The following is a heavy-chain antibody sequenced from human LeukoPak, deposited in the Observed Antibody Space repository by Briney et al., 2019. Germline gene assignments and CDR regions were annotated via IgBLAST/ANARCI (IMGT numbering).Heavy chain of an antibody. V-gene: IGHV4-34*01. J-gene: IGHJ4*02. CDR3: ARSTLRYFDWLLNY. CDR1: GGSFSGYY. Sequence: SETLSLTCAVYGGSFSGYYWSWIRQPPGKGLEWIGEINHSGSTNYNPSLKSRVTISVDTSKNQFSLKLTSVTAADTAFYYCARSTLRYFDWLLNYWGQGTLVTVSS. CDR2: INHSGST. D-gene: IGHD3-9*01.